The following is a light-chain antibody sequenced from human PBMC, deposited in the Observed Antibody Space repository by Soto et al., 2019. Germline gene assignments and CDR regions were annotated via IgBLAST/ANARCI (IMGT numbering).Light chain of an antibody. CDR2: GAS. CDR1: QSVSSN. CDR3: QQYGTSPHT. J-gene: IGKJ4*01. V-gene: IGKV3-20*01. Sequence: EIVWTHSTSTLSVSPGERATLSCRASQSVSSNLAWYQQKPGQAPRLLIYGASSRATGIPDRFSGSGSGTDFTLTISRLEPEDFAVYYCQQYGTSPHTFGGGTKVDIK.